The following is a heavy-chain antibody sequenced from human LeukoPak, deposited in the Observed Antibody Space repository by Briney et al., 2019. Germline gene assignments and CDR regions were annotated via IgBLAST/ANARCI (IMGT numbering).Heavy chain of an antibody. Sequence: GESLKISCKGSGYSFTSYWIGWVRQMPGKGLEWMGIIYPGDSDTRYSPSFQGQVTISADKSISTAYLQWSSLKASDTAMYYCARPATYYYDSSGANDASDIWGQGTMVAVSS. D-gene: IGHD3-22*01. V-gene: IGHV5-51*01. CDR2: IYPGDSDT. CDR3: ARPATYYYDSSGANDASDI. CDR1: GYSFTSYW. J-gene: IGHJ3*02.